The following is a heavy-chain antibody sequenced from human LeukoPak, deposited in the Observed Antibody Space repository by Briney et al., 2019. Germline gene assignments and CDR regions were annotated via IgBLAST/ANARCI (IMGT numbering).Heavy chain of an antibody. Sequence: SETLSLTCAVYGGSFSGYYWSWIRQPPGKGLEWIGEINHSGSTNYNPSLKSRVTISVDTSKNQFSLKLSSVTAADTAVYYCARGKGSREATIPLVGYMDVWGKGTTVTVSS. CDR3: ARGKGSREATIPLVGYMDV. CDR1: GGSFSGYY. CDR2: INHSGST. V-gene: IGHV4-34*01. J-gene: IGHJ6*03. D-gene: IGHD5-12*01.